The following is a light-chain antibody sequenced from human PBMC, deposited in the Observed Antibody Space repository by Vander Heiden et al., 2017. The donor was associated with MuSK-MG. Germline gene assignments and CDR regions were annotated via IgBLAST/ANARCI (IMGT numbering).Light chain of an antibody. V-gene: IGKV3-20*01. Sequence: ENVLAQSPGTLSLSPGERATLSCRPSQRVSGTYLAWYQQRSGQAPRLLIYGASRRATGVPDRFSGSGSGTDFTLTISRLEPEDYAVYYCHQYGGSFGGGTKVEIK. CDR3: HQYGGS. CDR1: QRVSGTY. J-gene: IGKJ4*01. CDR2: GAS.